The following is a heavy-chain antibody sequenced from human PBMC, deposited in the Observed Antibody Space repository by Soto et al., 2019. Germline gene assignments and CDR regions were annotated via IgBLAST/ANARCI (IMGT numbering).Heavy chain of an antibody. CDR2: IKEDGSEK. CDR3: AGGEDCTNGVCYKGKGHWFDP. D-gene: IGHD2-8*01. J-gene: IGHJ5*02. Sequence: GGSLRLSCAASGFTFSSYWMSWVRQAPGKGLEWVANIKEDGSEKYYVDSVKGRFTISRDNAKNSLYLQMNRLRAEDTAAYYCAGGEDCTNGVCYKGKGHWFDPWGQGTLVTVSS. CDR1: GFTFSSYW. V-gene: IGHV3-7*03.